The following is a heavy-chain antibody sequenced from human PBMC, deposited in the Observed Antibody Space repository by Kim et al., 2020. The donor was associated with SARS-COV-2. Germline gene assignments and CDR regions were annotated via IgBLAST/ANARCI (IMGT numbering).Heavy chain of an antibody. CDR2: ISGAGSVA. CDR3: GKGLNYYYFVF. D-gene: IGHD4-4*01. Sequence: GGSLRLSCAASGFTFSSSAMNWVRQAPGKGLEWVSSISGAGSVAYYADSVKGRFTISRDTIKNTLYLQMNSLRAEDTAVYFCGKGLNYYYFVFWGQGT. V-gene: IGHV3-23*01. CDR1: GFTFSSSA. J-gene: IGHJ4*02.